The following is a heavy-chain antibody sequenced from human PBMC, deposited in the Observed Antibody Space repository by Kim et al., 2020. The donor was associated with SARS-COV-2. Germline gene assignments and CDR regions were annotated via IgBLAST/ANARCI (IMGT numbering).Heavy chain of an antibody. D-gene: IGHD3-10*01. CDR1: GFTFDDYA. CDR3: AKDRAWFGEEYDAFDI. V-gene: IGHV3-9*01. J-gene: IGHJ3*02. Sequence: GGSLRLSCAASGFTFDDYAMHWVRQAPGKGLEWVSGISWNSGSIGYADSVKGRFTISRDNAKNSLYLQMNSLRAEDTALYYCAKDRAWFGEEYDAFDIWG. CDR2: ISWNSGSI.